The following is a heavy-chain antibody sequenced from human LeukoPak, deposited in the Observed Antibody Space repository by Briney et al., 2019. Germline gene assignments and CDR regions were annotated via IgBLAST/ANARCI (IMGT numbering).Heavy chain of an antibody. V-gene: IGHV3-21*01. J-gene: IGHJ4*02. D-gene: IGHD6-13*01. CDR2: ISSSSSYI. CDR3: AREISSSWYYFDY. CDR1: GFTFSSYS. Sequence: GGSLRLSCAASGFTFSSYSMNWVRQAPGKGLEWVSSISSSSSYIYYADSVKGRFPISRDNAKNSLYLQMNSLRAEDTAVYYCAREISSSWYYFDYWGQGTLVTVSS.